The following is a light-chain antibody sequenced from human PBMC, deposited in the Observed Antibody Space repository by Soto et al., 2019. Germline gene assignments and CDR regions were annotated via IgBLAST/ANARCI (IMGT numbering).Light chain of an antibody. Sequence: EIVMTQSPATLSVSPGERATLSCRASQSVSSNLAWYQQKPGQAPRLLIYGASTRATGIPDRISGSGSGTDFTLTISSLEPEDFAVYYCQHYTDSPPSYTFGQGTKLEIK. V-gene: IGKV3-15*01. CDR1: QSVSSN. J-gene: IGKJ2*01. CDR2: GAS. CDR3: QHYTDSPPSYT.